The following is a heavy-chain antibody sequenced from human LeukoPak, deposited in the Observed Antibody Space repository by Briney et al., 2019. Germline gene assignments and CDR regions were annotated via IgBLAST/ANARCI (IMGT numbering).Heavy chain of an antibody. D-gene: IGHD6-13*01. CDR3: ARDLFLRSQSIGKNRGIAAALPPDY. CDR2: INPLLGEQ. CDR1: RGTFSSYA. Sequence: SVKVSCQASRGTFSSYAISWVRPAPGQGLEWMGRINPLLGEQNLEQKFQGRVTITADNSTSTACMELSSLRSEDTAVYYCARDLFLRSQSIGKNRGIAAALPPDYWGQGTLDTLPS. J-gene: IGHJ4*02. V-gene: IGHV1-69*04.